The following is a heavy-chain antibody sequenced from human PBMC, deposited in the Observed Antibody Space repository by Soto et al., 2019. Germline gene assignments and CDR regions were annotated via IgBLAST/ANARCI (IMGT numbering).Heavy chain of an antibody. V-gene: IGHV4-59*08. J-gene: IGHJ6*03. CDR2: IYYSGST. CDR3: ARLPLFLEWPRYYYSIHV. CDR1: GGSISSYY. Sequence: SETLSLTCTVSGGSISSYYWSWIRQPPGKGLEWIGYIYYSGSTNYNPSLKSRVTISVDTSKNQFSLKLSSVTAADTAVYYCARLPLFLEWPRYYYSIHVRGTGTTGTVS. D-gene: IGHD3-3*01.